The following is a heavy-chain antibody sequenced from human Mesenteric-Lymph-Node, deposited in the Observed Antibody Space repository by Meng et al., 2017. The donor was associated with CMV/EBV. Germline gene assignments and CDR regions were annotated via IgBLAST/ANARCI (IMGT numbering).Heavy chain of an antibody. J-gene: IGHJ4*02. CDR1: GCSVSSGSYY. CDR2: VYYSGST. CDR3: ARDDSSTWHRNYDY. Sequence: SGCSVSSGSYYWSWIRQPPGKGLEWLGFVYYSGSTNYNPSLKSRVTISLDKSKNQFSLRLSSVTAADTAVYYCARDDSSTWHRNYDYWGQGTLVTVSS. V-gene: IGHV4-61*01. D-gene: IGHD6-13*01.